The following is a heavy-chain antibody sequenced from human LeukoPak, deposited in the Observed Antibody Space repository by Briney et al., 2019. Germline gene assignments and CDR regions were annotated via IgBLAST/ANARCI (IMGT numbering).Heavy chain of an antibody. J-gene: IGHJ4*02. Sequence: PGGSLRLSCAASGFTFSSYAMYWVRQAPGKGLEWVAVISYDGSNKYYADSVKGRFTISRDNSKNTLYLQMNSLRAEDTAVYYCARDSPVFDFWSGYRSEYYFDYWGQGTLVTVSS. D-gene: IGHD3-3*01. CDR2: ISYDGSNK. CDR1: GFTFSSYA. CDR3: ARDSPVFDFWSGYRSEYYFDY. V-gene: IGHV3-30-3*01.